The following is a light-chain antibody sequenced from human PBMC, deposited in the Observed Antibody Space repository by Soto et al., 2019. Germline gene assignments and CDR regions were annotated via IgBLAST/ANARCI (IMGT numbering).Light chain of an antibody. V-gene: IGKV1-5*01. CDR1: QSISSW. CDR2: DAS. Sequence: DIQMTQSPATLSASVGDRVTITCRASQSISSWLAWYQQKPGKAPKLLIYDASSLKSGVPSRFSGSGSGTEFTLTISSLQPDDFATYFCQHYNSYSPWTFGQGTKV. CDR3: QHYNSYSPWT. J-gene: IGKJ1*01.